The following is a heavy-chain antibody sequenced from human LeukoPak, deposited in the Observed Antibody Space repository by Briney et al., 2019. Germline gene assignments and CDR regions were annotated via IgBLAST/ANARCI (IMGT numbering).Heavy chain of an antibody. CDR1: GFTFSSYA. J-gene: IGHJ5*02. CDR3: ARQYCSSARCSPNWFDP. CDR2: IKQDGSVK. V-gene: IGHV3-7*01. D-gene: IGHD2-2*01. Sequence: GGSLRLSCAASGFTFSSYAMHWVRQAPGKGLEWVANIKQDGSVKYYVDSVKGRFTISRDNAKNSLYLQMNSLRAEDTAVYYCARQYCSSARCSPNWFDPWGQGTLVTVSS.